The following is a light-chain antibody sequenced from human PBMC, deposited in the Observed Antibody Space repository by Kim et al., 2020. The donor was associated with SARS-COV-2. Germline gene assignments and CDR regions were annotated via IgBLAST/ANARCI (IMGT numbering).Light chain of an antibody. CDR1: QSVSSS. CDR2: GAS. J-gene: IGKJ4*01. Sequence: EIVMTQSPATLSMSPGERATLSCRASQSVSSSLAWYQQKPGQAPRLLIYGASTRATGIPARFSGGGSGTEFTLAISSLQSEDFAVYYCQQYNDWPLTFGGGTKVYIK. V-gene: IGKV3-15*01. CDR3: QQYNDWPLT.